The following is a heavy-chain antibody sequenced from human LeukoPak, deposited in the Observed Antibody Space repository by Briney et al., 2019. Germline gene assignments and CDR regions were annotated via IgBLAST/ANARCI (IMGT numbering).Heavy chain of an antibody. CDR1: GGPFSGYY. CDR3: ARLGDSNYRYYYYYMDV. Sequence: SETLSLTCAVYGGPFSGYYWSWIRQPPGKGLEWIGEINHSGSTNYNPSLKSRVTISVDTSKNQFSLKLSSVTAADTAVYYCARLGDSNYRYYYYYMDVWGKGTTVTVSS. D-gene: IGHD4-11*01. V-gene: IGHV4-34*01. J-gene: IGHJ6*03. CDR2: INHSGST.